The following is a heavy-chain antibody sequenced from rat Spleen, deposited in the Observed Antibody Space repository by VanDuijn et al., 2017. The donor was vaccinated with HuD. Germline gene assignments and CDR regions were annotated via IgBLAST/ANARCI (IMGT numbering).Heavy chain of an antibody. CDR2: INGAGST. J-gene: IGHJ4*01. CDR1: GLSLTSNS. D-gene: IGHD1-2*01. Sequence: VQLKESGPGLVQPSQTLSLTCTVSGLSLTSNSVSWIRQPPGKGLEWMGYINGAGSTNYNPSLKGRISITRDTSKNQFFLQVNSVTTEDTGTYYCARWGAAISTPHYVMDAWGQGASVTVSS. V-gene: IGHV3-3*01. CDR3: ARWGAAISTPHYVMDA.